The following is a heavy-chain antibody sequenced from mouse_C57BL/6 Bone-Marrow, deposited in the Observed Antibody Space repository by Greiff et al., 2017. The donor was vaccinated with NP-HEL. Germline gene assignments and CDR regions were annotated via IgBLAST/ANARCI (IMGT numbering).Heavy chain of an antibody. D-gene: IGHD1-1*01. CDR2: IYPRSGNT. V-gene: IGHV1-81*01. CDR3: ARDYGSSWGWFAY. CDR1: GYTFTSYG. Sequence: QVQLQQSGAELARPGASVKLSCKASGYTFTSYGISWVTQRTGQGLEWIGEIYPRSGNTYYNEKFTGKDTLTADKSSSTAYMELRSLTSEDSAVYFCARDYGSSWGWFAYWGQGTLVTVSA. J-gene: IGHJ3*01.